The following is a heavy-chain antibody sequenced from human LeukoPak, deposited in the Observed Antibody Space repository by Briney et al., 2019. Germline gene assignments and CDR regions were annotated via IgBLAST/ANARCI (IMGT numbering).Heavy chain of an antibody. V-gene: IGHV3-21*01. Sequence: RGSLRLSCVPPVFTFSTDIMRAVRQAPGEGLEWVSSIIVISGDIYYADSVKGRSTISRDKAKNSLYPEMNSLRAEDTAVYYTVRDDDLYIDNGTYRQIPGEFDYWGKGTMVTVSS. CDR2: IIVISGDI. D-gene: IGHD3/OR15-3a*01. CDR1: VFTFSTDI. CDR3: VRDDDLYIDNGTYRQIPGEFDY. J-gene: IGHJ4*02.